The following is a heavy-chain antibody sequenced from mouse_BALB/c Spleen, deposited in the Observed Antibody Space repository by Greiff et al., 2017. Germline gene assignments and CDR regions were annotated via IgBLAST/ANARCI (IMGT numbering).Heavy chain of an antibody. Sequence: VQLQQSGAELVKPGASVKLSCTASGFNIKDTYMHWVKQRPEQGLEWIGWIDPENGDTEYAPKFQGKATMTADTSSNTAYLQLSSLTSEDTAVYYCYAPTLRGFFDYWGQGTTLTVSS. CDR1: GFNIKDTY. J-gene: IGHJ2*01. CDR3: YAPTLRGFFDY. V-gene: IGHV14-4*02. CDR2: IDPENGDT.